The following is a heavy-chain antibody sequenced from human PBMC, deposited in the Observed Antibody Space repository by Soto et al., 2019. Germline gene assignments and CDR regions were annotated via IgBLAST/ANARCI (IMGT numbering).Heavy chain of an antibody. CDR2: IYSGGST. CDR1: GFTVSSNY. J-gene: IGHJ6*02. D-gene: IGHD3-22*01. Sequence: GGSLRLSCAASGFTVSSNYMSWVRQAPGKGLEWVSVIYSGGSTYYADSVKGRFTISRDNSKNTLYLQMNSLRAEDTAVYYCAREPDYYDSSGYYGRGMDVWGQGTTVTVSS. V-gene: IGHV3-53*01. CDR3: AREPDYYDSSGYYGRGMDV.